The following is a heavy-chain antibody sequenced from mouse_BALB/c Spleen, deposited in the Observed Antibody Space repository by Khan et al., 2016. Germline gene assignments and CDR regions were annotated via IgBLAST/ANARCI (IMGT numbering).Heavy chain of an antibody. CDR2: IRNKANGYTT. J-gene: IGHJ4*01. CDR3: ARRYYYAMDY. Sequence: EVELVESGGGLVQPGGSLRLSCATSGFTFTAYYMSWVRQPPGKALEWLGFIRNKANGYTTEYSASVKGRFTISRDNSQSILYLQMNTLRAEDSATYYCARRYYYAMDYWGQGTSVTVSS. CDR1: GFTFTAYY. V-gene: IGHV7-3*02.